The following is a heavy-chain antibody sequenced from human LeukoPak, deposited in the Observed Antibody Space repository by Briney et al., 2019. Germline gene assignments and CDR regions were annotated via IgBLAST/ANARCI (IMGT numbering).Heavy chain of an antibody. J-gene: IGHJ4*02. CDR3: AREEGHYYDSSGYYVY. D-gene: IGHD3-22*01. CDR1: GYTFTSYY. Sequence: EASVKVSCKASGYTFTSYYMHWVRQAPGQGLEWMGIINPSGGSTSYAQKFQGRVTMTRDTSTSTVYMELSSLRSEDTAVYYCAREEGHYYDSSGYYVYWGQGTLVTVSS. CDR2: INPSGGST. V-gene: IGHV1-46*03.